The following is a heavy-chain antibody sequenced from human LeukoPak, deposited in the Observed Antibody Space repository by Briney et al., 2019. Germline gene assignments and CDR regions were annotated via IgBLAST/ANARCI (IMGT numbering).Heavy chain of an antibody. CDR3: ASLGPYCSGGSCYSGTDYYYNYYMDI. V-gene: IGHV4-34*12. Sequence: SETLSLTCAVYGGSFSGYYWSWFRQPPGKGREWRGEIIHSRSTTYNPPLNSRVPISVDTSKNQFSLPLSSVTAADTAVYYCASLGPYCSGGSCYSGTDYYYNYYMDIWGKETTVTVSS. CDR1: GGSFSGYY. J-gene: IGHJ6*03. D-gene: IGHD2-15*01. CDR2: IIHSRST.